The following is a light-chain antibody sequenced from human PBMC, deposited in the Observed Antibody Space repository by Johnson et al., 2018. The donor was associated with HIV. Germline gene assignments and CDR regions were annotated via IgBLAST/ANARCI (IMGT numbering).Light chain of an antibody. CDR1: SSNIGNNY. CDR2: ENN. Sequence: QSVLTQPPSVSAAPGQKVTISCSGSSSNIGNNYVSWYQQLPGTAPKLLIYENNKRPSGIPDRFSGSKSGTSATLGITGLQTGAEADFYCATWDSSLIAFVFGTGTKVTVL. V-gene: IGLV1-51*02. J-gene: IGLJ1*01. CDR3: ATWDSSLIAFV.